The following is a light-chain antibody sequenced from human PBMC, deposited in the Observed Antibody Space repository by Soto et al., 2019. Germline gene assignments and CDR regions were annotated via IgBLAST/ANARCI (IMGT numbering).Light chain of an antibody. V-gene: IGKV3-15*01. CDR1: QSVSNN. Sequence: EIVMTQSPATLSVSPGERATLSCRASQSVSNNLAWYQKKPGQAPRLLIYGASTRATGIPARFSGSGSGTEFPRTISSLQSEDFAFYYCQQYNNWWTFGQGTRVDIK. CDR2: GAS. CDR3: QQYNNWWT. J-gene: IGKJ1*01.